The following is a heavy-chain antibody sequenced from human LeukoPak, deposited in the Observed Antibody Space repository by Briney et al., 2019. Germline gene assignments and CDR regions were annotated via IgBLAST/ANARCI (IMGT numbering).Heavy chain of an antibody. D-gene: IGHD2-2*01. CDR3: AKAGCSSTSCQVDV. CDR1: GFTFDDYA. Sequence: GRSLRLSCAASGFTFDDYAMHWVRQAPGKGLEWVSGIGWNSGSIGYADSVKGRFTISRDNAKNSLYLQMNSLRAEDTALYYCAKAGCSSTSCQVDVWGQGTTVTVSS. V-gene: IGHV3-9*01. J-gene: IGHJ6*02. CDR2: IGWNSGSI.